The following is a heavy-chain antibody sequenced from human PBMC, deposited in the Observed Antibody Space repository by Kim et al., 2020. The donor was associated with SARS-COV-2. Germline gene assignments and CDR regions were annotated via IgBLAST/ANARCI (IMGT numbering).Heavy chain of an antibody. V-gene: IGHV3-15*01. CDR1: GFTFSNAW. CDR3: TTGEHYDFWSGYYKAPAEDY. D-gene: IGHD3-3*01. J-gene: IGHJ4*02. Sequence: GGSLRLSCAASGFTFSNAWMSWVRQAPGKGLEWVGRIKSKTDGGTTDYAAPVKGRFTISRDDSKNTLYLQMNSLKTEDTAVYYCTTGEHYDFWSGYYKAPAEDYWGQGTLVTVSS. CDR2: IKSKTDGGTT.